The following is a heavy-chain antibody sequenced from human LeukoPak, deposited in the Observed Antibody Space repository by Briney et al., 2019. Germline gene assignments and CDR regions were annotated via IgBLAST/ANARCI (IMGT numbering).Heavy chain of an antibody. CDR1: GFTFSSYG. V-gene: IGHV3-74*01. CDR2: INTDGSST. CDR3: ASEFVVVPAALDY. D-gene: IGHD2-2*01. Sequence: GGSLRLSCAASGFTFSSYGMHWVRQAPGKGLVWVSRINTDGSSTSYADSVKGRFTISRDNAKNTLYLQMNSLRAEDTAVYYCASEFVVVPAALDYWGQGTLVTVSS. J-gene: IGHJ4*02.